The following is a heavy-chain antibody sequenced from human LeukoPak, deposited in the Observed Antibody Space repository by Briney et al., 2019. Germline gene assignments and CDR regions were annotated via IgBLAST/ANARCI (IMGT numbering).Heavy chain of an antibody. CDR3: ARSYASSGLDH. J-gene: IGHJ4*02. Sequence: PSETLSLTCTVSGYSITSIYYWGWIRQPPGKGLEWIGSIHHSGDTAYKPSLKSRVTISVDTSKSQFSLKLSSVTAADTAVYYCARSYASSGLDHWGQGTLVTVSS. V-gene: IGHV4-38-2*02. CDR1: GYSITSIYY. CDR2: IHHSGDT. D-gene: IGHD3-16*01.